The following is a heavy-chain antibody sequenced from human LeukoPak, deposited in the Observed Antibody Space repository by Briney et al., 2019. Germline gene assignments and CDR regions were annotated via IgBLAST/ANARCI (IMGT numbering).Heavy chain of an antibody. V-gene: IGHV4-31*03. CDR1: GGSISSGGYY. D-gene: IGHD3-10*01. CDR3: ARGQGPGRFGESIYFDY. CDR2: IYYSGST. J-gene: IGHJ4*02. Sequence: SSETLSLTCTVSGGSISSGGYYWSWIRQHPGKGLEWIGYIYYSGSTYYNPSLKSRVTISVDTSKNQFSLKLSSVTAADTAVYYCARGQGPGRFGESIYFDYWGQGTLVTVSS.